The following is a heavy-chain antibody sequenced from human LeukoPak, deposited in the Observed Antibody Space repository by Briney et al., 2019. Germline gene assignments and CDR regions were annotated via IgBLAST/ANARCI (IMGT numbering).Heavy chain of an antibody. Sequence: GGSLRLSCAASGFTFSRYWMHWVRQAPGKGLVWVSRADYDGSDTSYADSVRGRFTISRDNAKNTLYLQMNSLSAEDTAVYYGATLAAAGTNYWGQGTLVTVSS. CDR1: GFTFSRYW. CDR2: ADYDGSDT. J-gene: IGHJ4*02. D-gene: IGHD6-13*01. V-gene: IGHV3-74*01. CDR3: ATLAAAGTNY.